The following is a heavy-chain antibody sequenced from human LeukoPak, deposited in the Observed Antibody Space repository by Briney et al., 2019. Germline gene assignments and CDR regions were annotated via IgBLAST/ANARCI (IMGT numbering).Heavy chain of an antibody. D-gene: IGHD3-10*01. V-gene: IGHV1-24*01. J-gene: IGHJ4*02. CDR2: FDPEGGET. Sequence: ASVKVSCKVSGHTLTELSMHWVRQAPGKGLEWMGGFDPEGGETIYAQKFQGRITMSEDTSTDSTYMELSSLRSEDTAVYYCATSSPSLGEFLCIFDCWGQGTLVTVSS. CDR3: ATSSPSLGEFLCIFDC. CDR1: GHTLTELS.